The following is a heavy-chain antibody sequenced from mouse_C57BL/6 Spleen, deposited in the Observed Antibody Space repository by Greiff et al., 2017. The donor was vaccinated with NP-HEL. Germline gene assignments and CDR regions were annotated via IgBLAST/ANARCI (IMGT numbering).Heavy chain of an antibody. V-gene: IGHV5-4*01. CDR1: GFTFSSYA. CDR3: ARDRYYSNYAFSMDY. CDR2: ISDGGSYT. J-gene: IGHJ4*01. D-gene: IGHD2-5*01. Sequence: EVQRVESGGGLVKPGGSLKLSCAASGFTFSSYAMSWVRQTPEKRLEWVATISDGGSYTYYPDNVKGRFTISRDNAKNNLYLQMSHLKSEDTAMYYCARDRYYSNYAFSMDYWGQGTSVTVSS.